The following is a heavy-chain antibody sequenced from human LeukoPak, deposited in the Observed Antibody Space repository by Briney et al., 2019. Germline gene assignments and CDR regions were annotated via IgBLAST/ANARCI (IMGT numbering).Heavy chain of an antibody. D-gene: IGHD3-10*01. CDR3: ARGNLLLWFGSNWFDP. J-gene: IGHJ5*02. CDR2: IYYSGST. Sequence: SETLSLTCTVSGVSISSSSYYWGWIRQPPGKGLEWIGSIYYSGSTYYNPSLKSRVTISVDTSKNQFSLKLSSVTAADTAVYYCARGNLLLWFGSNWFDPWGQGTLVTVSS. V-gene: IGHV4-39*07. CDR1: GVSISSSSYY.